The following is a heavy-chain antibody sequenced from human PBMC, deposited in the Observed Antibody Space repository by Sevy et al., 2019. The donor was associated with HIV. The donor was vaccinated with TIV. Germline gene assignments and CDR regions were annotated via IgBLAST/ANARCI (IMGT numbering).Heavy chain of an antibody. Sequence: ASVKVSCKTSGYTFTSFGISWVRQAPGQGLEWVGWISVYNGKTNYAQKFQGGITLTSDTSTRTAYMELRSLRSDDTAVYYCSRRGAFEYDSSGFQSHWGQGTLVTVSS. CDR1: GYTFTSFG. D-gene: IGHD3-22*01. CDR2: ISVYNGKT. J-gene: IGHJ4*02. CDR3: SRRGAFEYDSSGFQSH. V-gene: IGHV1-18*01.